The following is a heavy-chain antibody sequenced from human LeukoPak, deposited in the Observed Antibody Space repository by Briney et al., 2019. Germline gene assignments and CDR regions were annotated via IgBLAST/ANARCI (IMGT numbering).Heavy chain of an antibody. J-gene: IGHJ6*02. Sequence: GASVKVSCKASGYTFTGYYMHWVRQAPGQGLEWMGWINPNSGGTNYAQKFQGRATMTRDTSISTAYMELSRLRSDDTAVYYCARTPRDIVVVVAATLYYYYGMDVWGQGTTVTVSS. CDR2: INPNSGGT. CDR3: ARTPRDIVVVVAATLYYYYGMDV. D-gene: IGHD2-15*01. V-gene: IGHV1-2*02. CDR1: GYTFTGYY.